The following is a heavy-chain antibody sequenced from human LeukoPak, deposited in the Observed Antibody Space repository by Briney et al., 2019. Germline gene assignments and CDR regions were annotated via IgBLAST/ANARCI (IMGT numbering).Heavy chain of an antibody. Sequence: SDTLSLTCTVSGGSISSYNCSWIRQPPGKGLEWIGYIYYSGSTNYNPSLKSRVTISVDTSKNQFSLKLSSVTAADTAVYYCARERPGSLDYWGQGTLVTVSS. J-gene: IGHJ4*02. V-gene: IGHV4-59*01. CDR3: ARERPGSLDY. CDR1: GGSISSYN. D-gene: IGHD1-1*01. CDR2: IYYSGST.